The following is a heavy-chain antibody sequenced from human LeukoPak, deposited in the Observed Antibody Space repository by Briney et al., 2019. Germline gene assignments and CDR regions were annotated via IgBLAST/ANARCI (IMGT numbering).Heavy chain of an antibody. D-gene: IGHD5-18*01. CDR2: IKQDGSEK. Sequence: PGGSLRLSCAASGFTFSSYWMSWVRQAPGKGLEWVANIKQDGSEKYYVDSVKGRFTISRDNAKNSLYLQMNSLRAKDTAVYYCARMGVDTAMVPPSPVLGYWGQGTLVTVSS. J-gene: IGHJ4*02. V-gene: IGHV3-7*01. CDR3: ARMGVDTAMVPPSPVLGY. CDR1: GFTFSSYW.